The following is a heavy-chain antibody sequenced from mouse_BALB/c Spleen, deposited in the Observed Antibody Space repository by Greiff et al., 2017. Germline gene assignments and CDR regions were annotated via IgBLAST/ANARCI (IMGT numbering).Heavy chain of an antibody. CDR3: ARDYLY. Sequence: QVQLQQPGAELVKPGASVKLSCKASGYTFTSYWMHWVKQRPGQGLEWIGEIDPSDSYTNYNQKFKGKATLTVDKSSSTAYMQLSSLTSEDSAVYYCARDYLYGGQGTSVTVSS. V-gene: IGHV1-69*02. D-gene: IGHD5-5*01. CDR1: GYTFTSYW. J-gene: IGHJ4*01. CDR2: IDPSDSYT.